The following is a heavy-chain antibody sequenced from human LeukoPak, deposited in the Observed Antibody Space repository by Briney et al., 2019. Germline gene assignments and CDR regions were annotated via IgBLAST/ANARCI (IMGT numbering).Heavy chain of an antibody. J-gene: IGHJ5*02. CDR3: TRGGCGRTSCYGDSGLDH. V-gene: IGHV3-13*01. Sequence: GGSLRLSCAASGFTISRYDIHWVRQATGKGLEWVSFISTTGDTYYQDSMKGRFTISRDSVKNSVYLQMNSLRADDTAVYYCTRGGCGRTSCYGDSGLDHWGQGTLVTVSS. CDR1: GFTISRYD. CDR2: ISTTGDT. D-gene: IGHD2-2*01.